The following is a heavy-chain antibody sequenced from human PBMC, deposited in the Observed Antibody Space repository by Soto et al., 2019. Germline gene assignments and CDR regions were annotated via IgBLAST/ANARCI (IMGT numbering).Heavy chain of an antibody. V-gene: IGHV3-23*01. CDR1: GFTLSNYG. Sequence: PGGSLRLSCAASGFTLSNYGMSWVRETPLKGLERVSGISGSGGTTDYADSAKGRFTISRDKSKNTLYLQMNSLGPEDKPLHHSAQDRETSMVGSYFDSWGQGTMPTDSS. D-gene: IGHD3-10*01. CDR2: ISGSGGTT. J-gene: IGHJ4*02. CDR3: AQDRETSMVGSYFDS.